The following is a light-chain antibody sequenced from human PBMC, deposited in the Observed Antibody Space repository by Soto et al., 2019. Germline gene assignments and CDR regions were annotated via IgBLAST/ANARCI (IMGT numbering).Light chain of an antibody. CDR3: HQRQRWPRT. V-gene: IGKV3-11*01. CDR1: QSVSSD. Sequence: EIVMTQSPSTLSVSPGERATLYCRASQSVSSDLAWYHQKPGQAPRLLIYDASTRAAGIPARFSGSGSGTDFTLTITSLEPEDFAFYYCHQRQRWPRTLGQGTKV. CDR2: DAS. J-gene: IGKJ1*01.